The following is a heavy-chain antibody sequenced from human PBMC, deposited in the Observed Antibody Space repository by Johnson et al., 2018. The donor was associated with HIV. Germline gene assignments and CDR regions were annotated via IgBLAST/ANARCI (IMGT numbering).Heavy chain of an antibody. CDR2: IKSKTDGGTT. D-gene: IGHD5-24*01. J-gene: IGHJ3*02. CDR1: GFVFSNAW. Sequence: MQLVESGGGLVQPGSSLRLSCAASGFVFSNAWMSWVRQAPGKGLEWVGRIKSKTDGGTTDYAAPVKGRFTISRDDSKNTLYLQMNSLKTEDTAVYYCMTMATTHEGYAFDIWGQGTMVTVSS. V-gene: IGHV3-15*01. CDR3: MTMATTHEGYAFDI.